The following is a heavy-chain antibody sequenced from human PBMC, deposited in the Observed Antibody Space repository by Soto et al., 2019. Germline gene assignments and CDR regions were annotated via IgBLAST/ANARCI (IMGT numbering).Heavy chain of an antibody. CDR2: ISVNNGNT. V-gene: IGHV1-18*01. Sequence: QVQLVQSGAEVKKLGASVKVSCKTSGYTFSSYGVSWVRQAPGQGLEWMGWISVNNGNTKYAQKVQGRVTMTTDTSTSTAYMELRSLRSDDTAVYYCARDRNIEVAGAQPLLPWGQGTLVTVSS. CDR1: GYTFSSYG. J-gene: IGHJ4*02. D-gene: IGHD6-19*01. CDR3: ARDRNIEVAGAQPLLP.